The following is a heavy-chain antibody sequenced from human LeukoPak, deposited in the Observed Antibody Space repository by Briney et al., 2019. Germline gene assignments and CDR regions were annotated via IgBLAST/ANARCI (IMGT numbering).Heavy chain of an antibody. V-gene: IGHV3-30-3*01. CDR1: GFTFSSYA. J-gene: IGHJ4*02. CDR3: ARVRYDFWSGYYDDY. CDR2: ISYDGSNK. Sequence: PGRSLRLSCAASGFTFSSYAMHWVRQAPGKRLEWVAVISYDGSNKYYADSVKGRFTISRDNSKNTLYLQMNSLRAEDTAVYYCARVRYDFWSGYYDDYWGQGTLVTVSS. D-gene: IGHD3-3*01.